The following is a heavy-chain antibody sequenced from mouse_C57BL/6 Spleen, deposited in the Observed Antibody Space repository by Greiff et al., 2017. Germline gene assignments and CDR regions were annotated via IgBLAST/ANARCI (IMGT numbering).Heavy chain of an antibody. CDR1: GYTFTSYW. CDR3: ARLDY. V-gene: IGHV1-50*01. Sequence: QVQLQQPGAELVKPGASVKLSCKASGYTFTSYWMQWVKQRPGQGLEWIGEIDPSDSYTNSNQKFKGKATLTVDTSSSTAYMQLSSLTAEDSAVYYCARLDYWGQGTTLTVAS. CDR2: IDPSDSYT. J-gene: IGHJ2*01.